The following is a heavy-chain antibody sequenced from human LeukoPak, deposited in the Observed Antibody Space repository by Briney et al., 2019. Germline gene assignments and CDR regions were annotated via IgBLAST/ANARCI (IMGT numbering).Heavy chain of an antibody. Sequence: PGGSLRLSCAASGFTLSNYAMSGVRQAPGKGVEWVSAMSGSGRSTYYADSVKGRFTISRDDSKNMLYLQMNSLRAEDTALYYCAKVRTSLYFFDFWGQGTLVTVSS. CDR3: AKVRTSLYFFDF. V-gene: IGHV3-23*01. CDR1: GFTLSNYA. D-gene: IGHD1-7*01. CDR2: MSGSGRST. J-gene: IGHJ4*02.